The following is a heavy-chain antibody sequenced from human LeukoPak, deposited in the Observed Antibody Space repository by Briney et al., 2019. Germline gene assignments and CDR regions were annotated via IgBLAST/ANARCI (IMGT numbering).Heavy chain of an antibody. V-gene: IGHV1-18*01. CDR3: AREKFGSFDY. Sequence: WASVKVSFKASGYTFTSYGISWVRQAPGQGLEWMGWISAYNGNTNYAQKLEGRLTMTTDTSTSTAYMELRSLRSDDTAVYYCAREKFGSFDYWGQGTLVTVSS. D-gene: IGHD3-10*01. CDR2: ISAYNGNT. CDR1: GYTFTSYG. J-gene: IGHJ4*02.